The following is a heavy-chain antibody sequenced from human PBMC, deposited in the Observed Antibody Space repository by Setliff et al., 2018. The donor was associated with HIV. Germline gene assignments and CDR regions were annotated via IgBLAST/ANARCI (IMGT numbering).Heavy chain of an antibody. D-gene: IGHD3-22*01. V-gene: IGHV3-48*03. CDR3: ARAYNVYDYRFDSSGYDY. CDR2: ISSSGTTI. Sequence: PGGSLRLSCAASGFTFSSYEMNWVRQAPGKGLEWVSYISSSGTTIYYADSVKGRFIASTDNAKNSLFLEMNSLKAEDTAVYYCARAYNVYDYRFDSSGYDYWGQGTLVTVSS. J-gene: IGHJ4*02. CDR1: GFTFSSYE.